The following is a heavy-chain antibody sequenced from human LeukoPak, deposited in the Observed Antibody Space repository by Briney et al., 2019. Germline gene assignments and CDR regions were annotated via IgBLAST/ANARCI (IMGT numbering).Heavy chain of an antibody. V-gene: IGHV4-4*09. CDR2: IYTSGST. CDR3: ARHSAYLLWFGELLREDYFDY. CDR1: GGSISSYY. J-gene: IGHJ4*02. D-gene: IGHD3-10*01. Sequence: PSETLSLTCTVSGGSISSYYWSWIRQPPGKGLEWIGYIYTSGSTNYNPSLKSRVTISVDTSKNQFSLKLSSVTAADTAVYYCARHSAYLLWFGELLREDYFDYWGQGTLVTVSS.